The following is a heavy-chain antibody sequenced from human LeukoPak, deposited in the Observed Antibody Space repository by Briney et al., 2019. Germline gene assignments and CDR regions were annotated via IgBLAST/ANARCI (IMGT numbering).Heavy chain of an antibody. Sequence: PGGSLRLSCAASGFTFSSYSMNWVRQAPGKGLEWVSYISSSSSIIYYADSVKGRFTISRDNAKNSLYLQMNSLRAEDTAVYYCARCLSYYDFWSGYPGHDAFDIWGQGTMVTVSS. CDR2: ISSSSSII. D-gene: IGHD3-3*01. CDR3: ARCLSYYDFWSGYPGHDAFDI. V-gene: IGHV3-48*01. J-gene: IGHJ3*02. CDR1: GFTFSSYS.